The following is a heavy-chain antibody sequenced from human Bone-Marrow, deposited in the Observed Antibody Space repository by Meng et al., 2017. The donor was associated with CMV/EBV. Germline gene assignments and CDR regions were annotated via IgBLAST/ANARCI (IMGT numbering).Heavy chain of an antibody. V-gene: IGHV5-51*01. J-gene: IGHJ2*01. CDR1: GSSFTSFW. CDR3: ARQQSVGRGPVGWWYFDL. D-gene: IGHD2-15*01. Sequence: GESLKISCKASGSSFTSFWIGWVRQMPGKGLEWMGIIYPGDSDTRYSPSFQGQVTISADKSISTAYLQWSSLKASDTAMYYCARQQSVGRGPVGWWYFDLWGRGTLVTVSS. CDR2: IYPGDSDT.